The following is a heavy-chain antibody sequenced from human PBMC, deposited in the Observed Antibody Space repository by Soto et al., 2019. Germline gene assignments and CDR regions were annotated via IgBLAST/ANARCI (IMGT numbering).Heavy chain of an antibody. V-gene: IGHV1-18*01. Sequence: QVQLVQSGVEVKKPGASVKVSCKASGYTFTTYGLSWVRQAPGQGLEWMGWISAYNGSTNYAQKLQGRVTMTTDTSTNPAYMELKDLGFYATYVYYCAIAKSPSYYDSSGFWGMDVWGQGTTVTVSS. CDR3: AIAKSPSYYDSSGFWGMDV. J-gene: IGHJ6*02. D-gene: IGHD3-22*01. CDR2: ISAYNGST. CDR1: GYTFTTYG.